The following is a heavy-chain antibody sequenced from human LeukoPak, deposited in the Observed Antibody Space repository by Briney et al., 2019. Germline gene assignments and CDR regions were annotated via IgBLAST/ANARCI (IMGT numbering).Heavy chain of an antibody. J-gene: IGHJ4*02. Sequence: PGGSLRLSCAASGFTFSSYDMGWVRQAPGKGLEWVSAISGSGGSTYYADSVKGRFTISRDNSKNTLYLQMNSLRAEDTAVYYCASIAAAGYYFDYWGQGTLVTVSS. V-gene: IGHV3-23*01. CDR1: GFTFSSYD. CDR3: ASIAAAGYYFDY. D-gene: IGHD6-13*01. CDR2: ISGSGGST.